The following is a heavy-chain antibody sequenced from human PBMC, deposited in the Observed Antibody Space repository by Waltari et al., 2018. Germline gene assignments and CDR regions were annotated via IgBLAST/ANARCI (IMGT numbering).Heavy chain of an antibody. CDR3: VRLEDCTGPGGNCYSGDSFAMDV. Sequence: QVQLQQWGAGVLQPSETLSLTCAVSGGSLSSSYWGGIRQPPGKGLEWIGEINHAGYINYNPSLRSRVTLLVDTSKSQFSLKVNSVTAADAAVYYCVRLEDCTGPGGNCYSGDSFAMDVWGQGTTVTVSS. D-gene: IGHD2-8*02. J-gene: IGHJ6*02. CDR2: INHAGYI. CDR1: GGSLSSSY. V-gene: IGHV4-34*01.